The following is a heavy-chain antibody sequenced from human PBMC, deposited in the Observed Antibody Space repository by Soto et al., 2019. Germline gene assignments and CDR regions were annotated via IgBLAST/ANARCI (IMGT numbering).Heavy chain of an antibody. D-gene: IGHD6-13*01. CDR3: TRPGYSSSPHETSYGMDV. J-gene: IGHJ6*02. V-gene: IGHV3-73*01. CDR1: GFTFSGSA. Sequence: GGSLRLSCAASGFTFSGSAMHWVRQASGKGLEWVGRIRSKANSYATAYAASVKGRFTISRDDSKNTAYLQMNSLKTEDTAVYYCTRPGYSSSPHETSYGMDVWGQGTTVTVSS. CDR2: IRSKANSYAT.